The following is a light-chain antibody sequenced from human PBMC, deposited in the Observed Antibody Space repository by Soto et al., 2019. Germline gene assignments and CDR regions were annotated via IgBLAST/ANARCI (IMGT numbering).Light chain of an antibody. Sequence: DIVLTQSPGTLSLSPGDRATLSCRASQSVSSTSLAWYQQKPGQAPSLLIYGASSRATGIPERFSGSGSGTDFTLTISRLEPEDFAVYYCHQYGSSPRTFGQGTKVEIK. V-gene: IGKV3-20*01. J-gene: IGKJ1*01. CDR3: HQYGSSPRT. CDR2: GAS. CDR1: QSVSSTS.